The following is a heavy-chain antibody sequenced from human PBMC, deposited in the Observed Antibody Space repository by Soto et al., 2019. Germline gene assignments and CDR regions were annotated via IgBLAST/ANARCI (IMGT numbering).Heavy chain of an antibody. J-gene: IGHJ5*02. V-gene: IGHV1-2*02. D-gene: IGHD3-3*01. CDR2: FNPNSAGT. Sequence: ASVKVSCKASGYTFTAHYIHWVRQAPGQGLEWMGWFNPNSAGTNYAQKFQGRVTMTRDTSISTAYMELSRLTSDDTAVYYCARGRPIFGAVHYNWFDPWGQGTLVTVSS. CDR3: ARGRPIFGAVHYNWFDP. CDR1: GYTFTAHY.